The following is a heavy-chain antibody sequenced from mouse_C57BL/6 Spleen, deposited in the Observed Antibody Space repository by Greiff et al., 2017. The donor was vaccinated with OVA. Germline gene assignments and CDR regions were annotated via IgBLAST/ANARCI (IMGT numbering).Heavy chain of an antibody. CDR1: GFTFSDYG. Sequence: EVMLVESGGGLVKPGGSLKLSCAASGFTFSDYGMHWVRQAPEKGLEWVAYISSGSSTIYYADTVKGRFTISRDNAKHTQYLQMTSLRCEDTAMYYWSWSTREGGYYFDYWGQGTTLTVSS. D-gene: IGHD2-1*01. J-gene: IGHJ2*01. CDR2: ISSGSSTI. V-gene: IGHV5-17*01. CDR3: SWSTREGGYYFDY.